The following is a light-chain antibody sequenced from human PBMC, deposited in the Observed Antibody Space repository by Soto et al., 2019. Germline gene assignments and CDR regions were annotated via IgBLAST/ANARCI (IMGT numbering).Light chain of an antibody. CDR2: LNSDGSH. CDR3: QTWGTAVV. CDR1: SGHSSYA. J-gene: IGLJ2*01. Sequence: QPVLTQSPSASASLGASVKLTCTLSSGHSSYAIAWHQQQPEKGPRYLMKLNSDGSHSKGDGIPDRFSGSSSGAERYLTISSLQSEDEADYYCQTWGTAVVFGGGTQLPVL. V-gene: IGLV4-69*01.